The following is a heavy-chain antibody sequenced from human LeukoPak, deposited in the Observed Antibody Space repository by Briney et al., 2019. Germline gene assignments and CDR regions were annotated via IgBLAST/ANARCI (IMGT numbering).Heavy chain of an antibody. CDR3: SRGQGCAY. V-gene: IGHV3-7*04. Sequence: GGSLRLSCAASGFDFDNYWMTWVRQAPGEGLEWVANMNQDGSEQYYVDSVKGRFTISRDNGKKSLYLQMNSLRAEDTAVYYCSRGQGCAYWGQGTLVTVSS. D-gene: IGHD2-8*01. CDR2: MNQDGSEQ. J-gene: IGHJ4*02. CDR1: GFDFDNYW.